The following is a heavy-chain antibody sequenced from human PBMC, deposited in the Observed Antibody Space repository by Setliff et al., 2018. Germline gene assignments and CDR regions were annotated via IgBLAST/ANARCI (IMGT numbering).Heavy chain of an antibody. D-gene: IGHD3-16*01. V-gene: IGHV3-30*02. CDR1: GFSFESHG. Sequence: GASLKISCAASGFSFESHGMHWVRQAPGKGLEWVAFIQHDGENKFYADSVKGRLTVSRDNSKNTLYLEMDGLRPEDTAVYYCANSRVTNFRGHLYLPRGLDVWGQGTTVTVSS. J-gene: IGHJ6*02. CDR2: IQHDGENK. CDR3: ANSRVTNFRGHLYLPRGLDV.